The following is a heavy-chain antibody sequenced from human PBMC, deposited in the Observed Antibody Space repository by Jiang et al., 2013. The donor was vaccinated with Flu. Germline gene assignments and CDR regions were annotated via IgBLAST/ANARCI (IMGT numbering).Heavy chain of an antibody. CDR3: GAGVGRTDFDY. J-gene: IGHJ4*02. D-gene: IGHD1-26*01. CDR2: DGGTR. Sequence: DGGTRDFAAPVKGRFAISRDDSKNTLYLQMISLKTEDTVVYYCGAGVGRTDFDYWGQGILVTVSS. V-gene: IGHV3-15*01.